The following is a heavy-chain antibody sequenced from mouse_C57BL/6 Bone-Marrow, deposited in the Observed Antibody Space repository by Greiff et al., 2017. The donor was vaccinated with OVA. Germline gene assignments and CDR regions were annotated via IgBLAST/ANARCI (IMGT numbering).Heavy chain of an antibody. CDR2: IHPYNGGT. V-gene: IGHV1-19*01. J-gene: IGHJ3*01. Sequence: EVQLQQSGPVLVKPGASVKMSCKASGYTFTDYYMNWVKQSHGKSLEWIGVIHPYNGGTSYNQKFKGKATLTVDKSSSTAYMELNSLTSEDAAVYYCARSGGTGTFAYWGQGTLVTVSA. D-gene: IGHD4-1*01. CDR1: GYTFTDYY. CDR3: ARSGGTGTFAY.